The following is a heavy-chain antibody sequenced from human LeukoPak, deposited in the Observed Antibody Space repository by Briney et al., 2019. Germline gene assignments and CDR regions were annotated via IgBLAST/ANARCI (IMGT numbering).Heavy chain of an antibody. D-gene: IGHD6-19*01. Sequence: GGSLRLSCVASGFTFTNYAMTWVRQAPGKGPEWVSGVSGSGASTYYAESVKGRFSISRDNSENMMYLQLSSLRAEDSAVYYCAKGKVGGAVAGPLDSWGQGTLVTVSS. CDR3: AKGKVGGAVAGPLDS. CDR1: GFTFTNYA. V-gene: IGHV3-23*01. CDR2: VSGSGAST. J-gene: IGHJ4*02.